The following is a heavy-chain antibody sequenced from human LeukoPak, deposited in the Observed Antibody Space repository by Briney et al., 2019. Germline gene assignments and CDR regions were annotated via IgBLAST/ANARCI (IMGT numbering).Heavy chain of an antibody. D-gene: IGHD3-22*01. CDR1: GGSISSGSYY. J-gene: IGHJ4*02. Sequence: PSETLSLTCTVSGGSISSGSYYWSWIRQPAGKGLEWIGRNYTSGSTNYNPSLKSRVTISVDTSKNQFSLKLSSVTAADTAVYYCAREVYDSSGYYLDYWGQGTLVTVSS. CDR2: NYTSGST. V-gene: IGHV4-61*02. CDR3: AREVYDSSGYYLDY.